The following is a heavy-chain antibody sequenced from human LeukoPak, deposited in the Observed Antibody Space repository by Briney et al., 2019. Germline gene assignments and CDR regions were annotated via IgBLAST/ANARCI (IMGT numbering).Heavy chain of an antibody. J-gene: IGHJ4*02. V-gene: IGHV1-18*01. Sequence: VKVSCKASGYTFTSYGISWVRQAPGQGLEWMGWISAYNGNTNYAQKLQGRVTMTTDTSTSTAYMELRSLRSDDTAVYYCARERGPYYYDSSGYNSYSFDYWGQGTLVTVSS. CDR3: ARERGPYYYDSSGYNSYSFDY. CDR2: ISAYNGNT. CDR1: GYTFTSYG. D-gene: IGHD3-22*01.